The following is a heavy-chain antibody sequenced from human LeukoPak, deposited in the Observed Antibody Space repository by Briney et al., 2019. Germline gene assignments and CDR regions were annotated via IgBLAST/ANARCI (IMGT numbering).Heavy chain of an antibody. Sequence: GESLKISCKGSGYTFTTYGILWVRQAPGQGLEWMGWISGYNGNTNFARKLQGRVTMTTDTSTSTAYMELRSLRSDDTAVYYCARSLTIREGDAFDIWGQGTMVTVSS. CDR1: GYTFTTYG. J-gene: IGHJ3*02. D-gene: IGHD3-10*01. CDR3: ARSLTIREGDAFDI. V-gene: IGHV1-18*01. CDR2: ISGYNGNT.